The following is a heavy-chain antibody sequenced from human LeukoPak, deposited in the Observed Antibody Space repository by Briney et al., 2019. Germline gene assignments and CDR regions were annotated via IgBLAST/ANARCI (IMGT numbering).Heavy chain of an antibody. Sequence: GGSLRLSCAASGFTVSSNYMSWVRQAPGKGLEWASVIYSGGSTYYADSVKGRFTISRDNSKNTLYLQMNSLRAEDTAVHYCAREKLGPDSSGYHYWGQGTLVTVSS. CDR1: GFTVSSNY. D-gene: IGHD3-22*01. V-gene: IGHV3-53*01. CDR2: IYSGGST. J-gene: IGHJ4*02. CDR3: AREKLGPDSSGYHY.